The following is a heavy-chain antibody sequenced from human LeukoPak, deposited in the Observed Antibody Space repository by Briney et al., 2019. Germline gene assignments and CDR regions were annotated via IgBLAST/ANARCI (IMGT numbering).Heavy chain of an antibody. CDR3: ARVRCSSTSCPHPDYYYYGMDV. V-gene: IGHV1-18*01. CDR2: ISAYHGNT. D-gene: IGHD2-2*01. J-gene: IGHJ6*02. Sequence: ASVTVSCKASGYTFTSYGISWVRQAPGQGLEWMGWISAYHGNTNYAQKLQGRVTMTTDTSTSTAYMELRSLRSDDTAVYYCARVRCSSTSCPHPDYYYYGMDVWGQGTTVTVSS. CDR1: GYTFTSYG.